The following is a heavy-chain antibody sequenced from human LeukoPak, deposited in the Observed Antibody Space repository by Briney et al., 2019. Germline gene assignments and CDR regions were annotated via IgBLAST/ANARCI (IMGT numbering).Heavy chain of an antibody. Sequence: GGSLRLSCAASGFTFSSYGMHWVRQAPGKGLEWVAFIRYDGSNKYYADSVKGRFTISRDNSENTLYLQMNSLRAEDTAVYYCARADYDYVWGSYRQYYFDYWGQGTLVTVSS. CDR1: GFTFSSYG. CDR2: IRYDGSNK. CDR3: ARADYDYVWGSYRQYYFDY. V-gene: IGHV3-30*02. D-gene: IGHD3-16*02. J-gene: IGHJ4*02.